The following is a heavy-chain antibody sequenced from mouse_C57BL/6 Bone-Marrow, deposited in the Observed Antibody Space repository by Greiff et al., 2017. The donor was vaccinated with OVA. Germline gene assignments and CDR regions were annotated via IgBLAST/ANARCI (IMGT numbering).Heavy chain of an antibody. D-gene: IGHD1-1*01. CDR2: IYPGDGDT. Sequence: VQLQQSGPELVKPGASVKISCKASGYAFSSSWMNWVKQRPGKGLEWIGRIYPGDGDTNYNGKFKGKATLTVDKSSSNAYMQHSSLTSEDSTIYFCARKRIYYCSSLAYWGQGTLVTVSA. V-gene: IGHV1-82*01. J-gene: IGHJ3*01. CDR1: GYAFSSSW. CDR3: ARKRIYYCSSLAY.